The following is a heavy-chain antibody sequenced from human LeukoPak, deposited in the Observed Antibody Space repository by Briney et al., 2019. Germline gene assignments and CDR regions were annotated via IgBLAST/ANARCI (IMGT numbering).Heavy chain of an antibody. CDR3: ARVTGYMIEDYFDY. CDR2: IYYSGST. CDR1: GGSISSSSYY. Sequence: SETLSLTCTVSGGSISSSSYYWGWIRQPPGKGLEWIGSIYYSGSTYYNPSLKSRVTISVDTSKNQFSLRLSSVTAADTAVYYCARVTGYMIEDYFDYWGQGTLVTVSS. J-gene: IGHJ4*02. D-gene: IGHD3-22*01. V-gene: IGHV4-39*07.